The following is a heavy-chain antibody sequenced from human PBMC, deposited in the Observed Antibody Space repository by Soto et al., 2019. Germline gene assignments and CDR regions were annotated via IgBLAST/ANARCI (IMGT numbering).Heavy chain of an antibody. V-gene: IGHV4-4*07. CDR1: GGSISSYY. Sequence: QVQLQESGPGLVKPSETLSLTCTVSGGSISSYYWSWIRQPAGKGLESIGRIYTSGSTNYNPSLKSRVTMSVDTSKNQFSLKLSSVTAADTAVYYCARESQGDYVWGSYRYGWFDPWGQGTLVTVSS. CDR2: IYTSGST. J-gene: IGHJ5*02. D-gene: IGHD3-16*02. CDR3: ARESQGDYVWGSYRYGWFDP.